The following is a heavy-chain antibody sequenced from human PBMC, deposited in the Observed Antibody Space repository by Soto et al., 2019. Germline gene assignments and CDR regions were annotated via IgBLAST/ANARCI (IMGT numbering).Heavy chain of an antibody. Sequence: SETLSLTCTVSGGSISSSSYYWGWIRQPPGKGLEWIGSIYYSGSTYYNPSLKSRVTISVDTSKNQFSLKLSSVTAADTAVYYCARQGNGYMVRGVIPFDYWGQGTLVTVSS. CDR3: ARQGNGYMVRGVIPFDY. V-gene: IGHV4-39*01. J-gene: IGHJ4*02. CDR1: GGSISSSSYY. CDR2: IYYSGST. D-gene: IGHD3-10*01.